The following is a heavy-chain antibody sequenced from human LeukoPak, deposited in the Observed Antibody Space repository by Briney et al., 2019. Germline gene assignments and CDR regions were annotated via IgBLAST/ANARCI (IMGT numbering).Heavy chain of an antibody. J-gene: IGHJ4*02. V-gene: IGHV4-39*01. D-gene: IGHD6-19*01. CDR2: IYGSGSI. CDR1: GGSFSSSSYY. Sequence: PSETLSLTCTVSGGSFSSSSYYWGWIRQPPGKGLVWVGRIYGSGSIYYNPTLKSRVTITVDTPKNQFSLKLSSVTAADTAVYYCARAGSFDYWGQGTLVTVSS. CDR3: ARAGSFDY.